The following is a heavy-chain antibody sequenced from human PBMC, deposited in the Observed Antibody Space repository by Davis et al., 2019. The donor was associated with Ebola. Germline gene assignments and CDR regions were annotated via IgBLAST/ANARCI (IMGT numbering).Heavy chain of an antibody. CDR2: IWYDGSNK. D-gene: IGHD6-6*01. CDR1: GFTFSSYG. J-gene: IGHJ4*02. Sequence: GESLKISCAASGFTFSSYGMHWVRQAPGKGLEWVAVIWYDGSNKYYADSVKGRFTISRDNSKNTLYLQMNSLRAEDTAVYYCAKGGSSSGRGGYFDYWGQGTLVTVSS. V-gene: IGHV3-33*06. CDR3: AKGGSSSGRGGYFDY.